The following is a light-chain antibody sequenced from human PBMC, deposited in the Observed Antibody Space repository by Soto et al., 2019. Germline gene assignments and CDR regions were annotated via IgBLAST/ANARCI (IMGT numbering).Light chain of an antibody. CDR1: SSDVGGYNY. J-gene: IGLJ1*01. CDR3: SSYAGSNNFV. CDR2: EVS. Sequence: QSVLTQPPFASGSPGQSVTISCTGTSSDVGGYNYVSWYQQHPGKAPKLMIYEVSERPSGVPDRFSGSKSSNTASLTVSGLQAEDEADCYCSSYAGSNNFVFGTGTKVTVL. V-gene: IGLV2-8*01.